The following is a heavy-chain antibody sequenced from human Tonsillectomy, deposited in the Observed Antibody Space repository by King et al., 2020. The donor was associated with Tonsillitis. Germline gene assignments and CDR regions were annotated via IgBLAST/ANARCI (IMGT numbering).Heavy chain of an antibody. J-gene: IGHJ3*01. Sequence: QLVQSGAEMKKPGSSVKVSCKASGGSFSSYPVSWVRQAPGQGLEGMGGIVPLLGTANYPQKFQDRLTITADESTSTAYMELSSLTSEDTAGYYCARGAPTISGFLIDAFDVWGQGTMVAVSS. V-gene: IGHV1-69*11. D-gene: IGHD3-3*01. CDR3: ARGAPTISGFLIDAFDV. CDR2: IVPLLGTA. CDR1: GGSFSSYP.